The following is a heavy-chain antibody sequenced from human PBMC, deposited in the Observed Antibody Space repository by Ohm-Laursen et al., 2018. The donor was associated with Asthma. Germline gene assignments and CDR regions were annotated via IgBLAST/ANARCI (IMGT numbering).Heavy chain of an antibody. CDR3: ASGSGWLSSY. J-gene: IGHJ4*02. Sequence: TLSLTCTVSGGSIGSDDYYWIWIRQPPGRGLEFIGYVYHTGSTIYNPSLKGRVTISVDTSKNHFSLWLTSVTSADTAVYYCASGSGWLSSYWGQGTLVTVSS. CDR1: GGSIGSDDYY. CDR2: VYHTGST. D-gene: IGHD6-19*01. V-gene: IGHV4-61*03.